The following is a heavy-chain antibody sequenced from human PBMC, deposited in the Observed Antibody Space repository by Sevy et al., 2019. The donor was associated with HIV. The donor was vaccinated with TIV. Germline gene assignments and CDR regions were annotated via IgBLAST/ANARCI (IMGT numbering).Heavy chain of an antibody. D-gene: IGHD3-10*01. J-gene: IGHJ6*02. Sequence: GGSLRLSCAASGFTFSSYWMSWVRQAPGKGLEWVANIKQDGSEKYYVDSVKGRFTISRDNAKNSLYLQMNGLRAEDTAVYYCAREGLWFGELYYYGMDVWGQGTTVTVSS. CDR3: AREGLWFGELYYYGMDV. CDR1: GFTFSSYW. V-gene: IGHV3-7*01. CDR2: IKQDGSEK.